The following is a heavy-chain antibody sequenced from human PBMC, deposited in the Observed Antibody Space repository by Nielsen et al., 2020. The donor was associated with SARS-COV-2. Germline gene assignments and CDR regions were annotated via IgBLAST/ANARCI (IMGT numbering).Heavy chain of an antibody. CDR1: GFTFSSYG. Sequence: GESLKISCAASGFTFSSYGMHWVRQAPGKGLEWVAVISYDGSNKYYADSVKGRFTISRDNSKNTLYLQMNSLRAEDTAVYYCAKAPRTAMGLDYYYGMDVWGQGTTVTVSS. J-gene: IGHJ6*02. CDR3: AKAPRTAMGLDYYYGMDV. CDR2: ISYDGSNK. D-gene: IGHD5-18*01. V-gene: IGHV3-30*18.